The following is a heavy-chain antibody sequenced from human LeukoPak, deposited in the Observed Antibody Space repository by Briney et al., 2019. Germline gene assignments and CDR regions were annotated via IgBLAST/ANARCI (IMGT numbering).Heavy chain of an antibody. J-gene: IGHJ6*02. D-gene: IGHD3-9*01. Sequence: SVKVSCKASGGTFSSYAISWVRQAPGQGLEWMGRIIPILGIANYAQKFQGRVTITADKSTSTAYMELSSLRSEDTAVYYCASSLTYYDILTGLNYYYGMDVWGQGTTVTVSS. CDR3: ASSLTYYDILTGLNYYYGMDV. V-gene: IGHV1-69*04. CDR2: IIPILGIA. CDR1: GGTFSSYA.